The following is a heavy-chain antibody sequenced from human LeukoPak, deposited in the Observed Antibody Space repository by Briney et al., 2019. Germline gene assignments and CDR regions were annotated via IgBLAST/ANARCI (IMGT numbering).Heavy chain of an antibody. CDR3: ASHPGWLLSNDFDY. V-gene: IGHV4-34*01. CDR2: INHSGST. D-gene: IGHD3-3*01. CDR1: GGSFSGYY. J-gene: IGHJ4*02. Sequence: PSETLSLTCAVYGGSFSGYYWSWIRQPPGKGLEWIGEINHSGSTNYNPSLKSRVTISVDTSKNQFSLKLSSVTAADTAVYYCASHPGWLLSNDFDYWGQGTLVTVSS.